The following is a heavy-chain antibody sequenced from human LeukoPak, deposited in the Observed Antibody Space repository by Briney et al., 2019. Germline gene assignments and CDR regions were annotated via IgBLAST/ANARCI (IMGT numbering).Heavy chain of an antibody. J-gene: IGHJ6*03. V-gene: IGHV1-8*01. D-gene: IGHD3-9*01. Sequence: ASVKVSCKASGYTFISYDINWVRQAAGQGLEWMGWMNPNSGSTGYAQKFQGRVTMTRSTSISTAYMELSSLRSEDTAVYYCARAYYDILTGPNNYFYMDVWGKGTTVTVSS. CDR2: MNPNSGST. CDR3: ARAYYDILTGPNNYFYMDV. CDR1: GYTFISYD.